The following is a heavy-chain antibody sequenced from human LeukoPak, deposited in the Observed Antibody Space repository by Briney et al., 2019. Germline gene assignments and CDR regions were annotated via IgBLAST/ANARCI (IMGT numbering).Heavy chain of an antibody. D-gene: IGHD6-6*01. CDR3: AREQTRYSSSSGVRGDFDY. J-gene: IGHJ4*02. V-gene: IGHV1-69*04. Sequence: SVKVSCKASGGTFSSYAISWVRQAPGQGLEWMGRIIPILGIANYAQKFQGRVTITADKSTSTAYMELSSLRSEDTAVYYCAREQTRYSSSSGVRGDFDYWGQGTLVTVSS. CDR2: IIPILGIA. CDR1: GGTFSSYA.